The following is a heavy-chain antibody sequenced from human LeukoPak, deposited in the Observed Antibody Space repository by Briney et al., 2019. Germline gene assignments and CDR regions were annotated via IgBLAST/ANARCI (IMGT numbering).Heavy chain of an antibody. CDR2: IVVGSGNT. CDR1: AFTFTSSA. D-gene: IGHD1-26*01. CDR3: AADPSGSYGVGAFDI. Sequence: GTSVKVSCKASAFTFTSSAVQWVRQARGQRLEWIGWIVVGSGNTNYAQKFQERVTITRDMSTSTAYMELSSLRSEDTAVYYCAADPSGSYGVGAFDIWGQGTMVTVSS. V-gene: IGHV1-58*01. J-gene: IGHJ3*02.